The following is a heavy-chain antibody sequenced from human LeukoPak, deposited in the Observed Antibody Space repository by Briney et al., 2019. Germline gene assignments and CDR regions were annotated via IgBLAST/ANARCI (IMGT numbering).Heavy chain of an antibody. CDR3: ARDGCSGGSCYGWFDP. CDR1: GYTFTSYY. D-gene: IGHD2-15*01. Sequence: ASVKVSCKASGYTFTSYYMHWVRQAPGQGLEWMGIINPSGGSTSYAQKFQGRVTMTRDTSTSTIYMELSSLRSEDTAVYYCARDGCSGGSCYGWFDPWGQGTLVTVSS. J-gene: IGHJ5*02. CDR2: INPSGGST. V-gene: IGHV1-46*01.